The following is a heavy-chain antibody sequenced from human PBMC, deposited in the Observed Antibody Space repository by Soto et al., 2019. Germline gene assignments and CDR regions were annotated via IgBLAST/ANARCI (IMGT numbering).Heavy chain of an antibody. V-gene: IGHV3-11*01. CDR2: ISGSTTGI. J-gene: IGHJ4*02. CDR1: GFTFRDYY. Sequence: QVQLVESGGGLVKPGGSLRLSCAASGFTFRDYYMAWIRQAPGQGLEWISYISGSTTGIYYADSVKGRFTISRDNAETTLYLQLSCLRAEDTAVYYCAIVAAVGIYYLDYWGQGTLVTVSS. D-gene: IGHD6-13*01. CDR3: AIVAAVGIYYLDY.